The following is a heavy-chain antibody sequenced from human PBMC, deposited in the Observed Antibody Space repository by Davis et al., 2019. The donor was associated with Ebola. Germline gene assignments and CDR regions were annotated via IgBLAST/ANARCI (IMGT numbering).Heavy chain of an antibody. J-gene: IGHJ4*02. CDR1: GYTFTSCA. CDR3: ARVGWDGYSSSWYYFDY. Sequence: AASVKVSCKASGYTFTSCAMHWVRQAPGQRLEWMGWINGGNGNTTYSQKFQGRVTITRDTSASTAYMELSSLRSEDTAVYYCARVGWDGYSSSWYYFDYWGQGTLVTVSS. V-gene: IGHV1-3*01. CDR2: INGGNGNT. D-gene: IGHD6-13*01.